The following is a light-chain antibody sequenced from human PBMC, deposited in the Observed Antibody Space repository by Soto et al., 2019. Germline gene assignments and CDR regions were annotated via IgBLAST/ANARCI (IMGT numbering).Light chain of an antibody. CDR1: QSISSW. Sequence: DIQMTQSPSTLSASVGDRVTITCRASQSISSWLAWYQQKPGKAPKLLIYKASSLESGVPSRFSGSASGTEFTLTISSLQPDDFATYYCQQYNSYWITFGQGTRLEIK. CDR2: KAS. V-gene: IGKV1-5*03. CDR3: QQYNSYWIT. J-gene: IGKJ5*01.